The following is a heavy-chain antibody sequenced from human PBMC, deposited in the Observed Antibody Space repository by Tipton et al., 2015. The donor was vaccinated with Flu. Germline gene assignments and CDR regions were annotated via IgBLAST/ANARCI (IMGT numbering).Heavy chain of an antibody. D-gene: IGHD7-27*01. CDR3: ARGLPPLWALYYFDS. J-gene: IGHJ4*02. CDR1: GGSISSYY. V-gene: IGHV4-59*01. Sequence: TLSLTCTVSGGSISSYYWSWIRQPPGKGLEWIGYIYYSGSTNYNPSLKSRVTISVDTSKNQFSLKLSSVTAADTAVYYCARGLPPLWALYYFDSWGQGTLVTVSS. CDR2: IYYSGST.